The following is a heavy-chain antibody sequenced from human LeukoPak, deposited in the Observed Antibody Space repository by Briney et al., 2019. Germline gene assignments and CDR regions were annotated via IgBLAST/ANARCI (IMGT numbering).Heavy chain of an antibody. CDR2: IKEDGSEK. D-gene: IGHD4-17*01. V-gene: IGHV3-7*01. CDR1: GFTFSDHW. Sequence: GGSLKLSCAASGFTFSDHWMSWVRQAPGKGLEWVANIKEDGSEKYYVDSVKGRFTISRDNAKNSLYLQMNSLRAEDTAVYYCAKFDDYGDLFDYWGQGTLVTVSS. J-gene: IGHJ4*02. CDR3: AKFDDYGDLFDY.